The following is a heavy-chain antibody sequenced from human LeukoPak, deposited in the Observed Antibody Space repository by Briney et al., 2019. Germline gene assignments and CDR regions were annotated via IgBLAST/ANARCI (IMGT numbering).Heavy chain of an antibody. CDR2: ISWNSGSI. CDR3: AKEDYYYMDV. Sequence: GRSLRLSCAASGFTFDDYAMHWVRQAPGKGLEWVSGISWNSGSIGYADSVKGRFTISRDNAKNSLYLQMNSLRAEDTALYYCAKEDYYYMDVWGKGTTVTVSS. J-gene: IGHJ6*03. V-gene: IGHV3-9*01. CDR1: GFTFDDYA.